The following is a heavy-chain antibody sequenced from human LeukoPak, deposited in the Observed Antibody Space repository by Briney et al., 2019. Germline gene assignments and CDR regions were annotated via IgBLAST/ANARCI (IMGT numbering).Heavy chain of an antibody. Sequence: GESLKISCRGSGNSFTSYWIGWVRQMPGKVLEWMGIIYPGDSDTRYSPSFQGQVTISADKSISTAYLQWSSLKASDTAMYYCAREDDSSYFDYWGQGTLVTVSS. CDR2: IYPGDSDT. CDR3: AREDDSSYFDY. J-gene: IGHJ4*02. V-gene: IGHV5-51*01. D-gene: IGHD3-22*01. CDR1: GNSFTSYW.